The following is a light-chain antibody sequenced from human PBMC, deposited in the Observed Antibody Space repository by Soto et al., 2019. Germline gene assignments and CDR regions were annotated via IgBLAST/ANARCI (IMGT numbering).Light chain of an antibody. V-gene: IGKV4-1*01. CDR2: WAS. CDR3: QQHYSTPPYT. CDR1: QSVLYSSNNKNY. Sequence: DIVMTQSPDSLAVSLGERATINCKSSQSVLYSSNNKNYLAWYQQKPGQPPKLLIYWASIRESGVPDRFSGSESGTDFTLTISSLQAEDVAVYDCQQHYSTPPYTFGQGTKLEI. J-gene: IGKJ2*01.